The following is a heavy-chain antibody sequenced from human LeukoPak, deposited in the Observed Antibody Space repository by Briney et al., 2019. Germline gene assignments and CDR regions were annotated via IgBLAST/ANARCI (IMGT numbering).Heavy chain of an antibody. Sequence: GGSLRLSCAASGFNFGNHAMSWVRQAPGKGLEWVSGVSDGGGSTHYADSVRGRFTTSRDTSKNTLYLQMNSLRVEDTAIYFCATGGYSGLFLFNYWGQGTLVTVSS. V-gene: IGHV3-23*01. D-gene: IGHD1-26*01. CDR1: GFNFGNHA. CDR2: VSDGGGST. J-gene: IGHJ4*02. CDR3: ATGGYSGLFLFNY.